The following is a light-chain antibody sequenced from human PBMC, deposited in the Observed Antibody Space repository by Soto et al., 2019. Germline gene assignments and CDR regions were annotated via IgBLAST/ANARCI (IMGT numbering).Light chain of an antibody. J-gene: IGLJ1*01. CDR2: EVS. CDR1: RSDGGNYKY. CDR3: FSYTSSGTYV. Sequence: QSALTQPASVSGSPGQSITISCTGNRSDGGNYKYVSWYQQHPGKAPKLMIYEVSNRPSGVSNRFSGSKSGNTASLTISGLQAEDETDYYCFSYTSSGTYVFGTGTKVTVL. V-gene: IGLV2-14*01.